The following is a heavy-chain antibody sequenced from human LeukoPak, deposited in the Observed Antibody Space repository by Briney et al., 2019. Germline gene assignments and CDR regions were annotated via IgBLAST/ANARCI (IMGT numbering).Heavy chain of an antibody. D-gene: IGHD4-23*01. V-gene: IGHV1-18*01. CDR3: ARGTRGVNSPYFDY. CDR2: ISAYNGNT. J-gene: IGHJ4*02. CDR1: GYTFTSYG. Sequence: ASVKVSCKASGYTFTSYGISWVRQAPGQGLEWMGWISAYNGNTNYAQKLQGRVTMTTDTSASTAYMELRSLRSDDTAVYYCARGTRGVNSPYFDYWGQGTLVTVSS.